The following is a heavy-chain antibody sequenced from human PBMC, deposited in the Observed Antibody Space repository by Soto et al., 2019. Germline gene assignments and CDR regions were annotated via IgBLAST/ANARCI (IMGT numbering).Heavy chain of an antibody. V-gene: IGHV4-59*01. J-gene: IGHJ4*02. Sequence: SETLSLTCTASGGSISSYYWSWIRQPPGKGLEWIGYIYYSGSTNYNPSLKSRVTISVDTSKNQFSLKLSSVTAADTAVYYCARERVDIVATSFFDYWGQGTLVTVSS. D-gene: IGHD5-12*01. CDR2: IYYSGST. CDR3: ARERVDIVATSFFDY. CDR1: GGSISSYY.